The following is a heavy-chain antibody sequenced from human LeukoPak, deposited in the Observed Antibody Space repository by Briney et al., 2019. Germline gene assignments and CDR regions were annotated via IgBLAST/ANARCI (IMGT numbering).Heavy chain of an antibody. CDR1: GGSISPYY. Sequence: SETLSLTCTVSGGSISPYYWSWIRQPPGKGLEWIAYIYYSGSTNYNPSLKSRVTISVDTSKNQFSLKLSSVTAADTAVYYCARGNYHDSSSYYSDAFDIWGQGTMVTVSS. J-gene: IGHJ3*02. D-gene: IGHD3-22*01. V-gene: IGHV4-59*01. CDR3: ARGNYHDSSSYYSDAFDI. CDR2: IYYSGST.